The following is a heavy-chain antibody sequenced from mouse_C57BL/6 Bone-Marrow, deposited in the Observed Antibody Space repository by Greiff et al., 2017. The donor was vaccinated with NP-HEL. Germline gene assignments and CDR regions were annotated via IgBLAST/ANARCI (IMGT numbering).Heavy chain of an antibody. CDR1: GYTFTSYG. D-gene: IGHD1-1*01. J-gene: IGHJ2*01. V-gene: IGHV1-81*01. CDR2: IYPRSGNT. CDR3: ARGPVVGRYFDY. Sequence: VQLQESGAELARPGASVKLSCKASGYTFTSYGISWVKQRTGQGLEWIGEIYPRSGNTYYNEKFKGKATLTADKSSSTAYMELRSLTSEDYAVYFCARGPVVGRYFDYWGQGTTLTVSS.